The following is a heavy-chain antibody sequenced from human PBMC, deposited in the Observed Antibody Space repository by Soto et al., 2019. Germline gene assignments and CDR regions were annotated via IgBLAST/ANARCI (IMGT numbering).Heavy chain of an antibody. J-gene: IGHJ4*02. D-gene: IGHD2-2*01. V-gene: IGHV3-15*07. CDR2: IKSKNDGGTT. CDR1: GSGFTNAW. Sequence: EVQVVESGGGLVKPGGSLRLSCAASGSGFTNAWMNWVRQAPGKGLEWVGRIKSKNDGGTTDYAAPVQGRFTISRDDSKTAIYLQMNSLKTEDTAVYYCTSAGQYGTSTTCKAYWGQGTPVTVSS. CDR3: TSAGQYGTSTTCKAY.